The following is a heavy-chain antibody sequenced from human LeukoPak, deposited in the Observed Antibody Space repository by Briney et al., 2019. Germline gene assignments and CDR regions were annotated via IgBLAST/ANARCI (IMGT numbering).Heavy chain of an antibody. CDR2: ISSSGSTI. CDR3: ASTLKSYSSSWYYFDY. Sequence: GGSLRLSCAASGFTFSDYYMSWIRQAPGKGLEWVSYISSSGSTIYYADSVKGRFTISRDNAKNSLYLQMNSLRAEDTAVYYCASTLKSYSSSWYYFDYWGQGTLVTVSS. V-gene: IGHV3-11*01. J-gene: IGHJ4*02. D-gene: IGHD6-13*01. CDR1: GFTFSDYY.